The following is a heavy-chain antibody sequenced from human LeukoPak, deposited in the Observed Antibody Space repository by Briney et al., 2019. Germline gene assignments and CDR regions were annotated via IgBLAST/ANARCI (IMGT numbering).Heavy chain of an antibody. Sequence: GGSLRLSCAASGFTFSSYEMNWVRQAPGKGLEWVSYMSSSGSIIYYADSVRGRFTISRDNAKNSLYLQMNSLRAEDTAVYYCAELGITMIGGVWGKGTTVTISS. V-gene: IGHV3-48*03. J-gene: IGHJ6*04. CDR1: GFTFSSYE. CDR2: MSSSGSII. D-gene: IGHD3-10*02. CDR3: AELGITMIGGV.